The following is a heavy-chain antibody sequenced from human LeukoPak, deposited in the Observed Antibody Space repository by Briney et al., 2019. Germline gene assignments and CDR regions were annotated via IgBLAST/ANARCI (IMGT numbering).Heavy chain of an antibody. J-gene: IGHJ4*02. CDR3: ARDNGGYPYYSDY. Sequence: GGSLRLSCAASGFSFSIYEMNWVRQAPGKGLEWISYISSSGTTIYYADSVKGRFTISRDNAKNSLYLQMNSLRAEDTAVYYCARDNGGYPYYSDYWGQGTLVTVSS. D-gene: IGHD1-26*01. V-gene: IGHV3-48*03. CDR2: ISSSGTTI. CDR1: GFSFSIYE.